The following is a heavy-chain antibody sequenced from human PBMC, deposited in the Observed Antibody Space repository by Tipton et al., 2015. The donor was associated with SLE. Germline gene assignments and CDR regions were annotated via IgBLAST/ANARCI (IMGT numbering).Heavy chain of an antibody. CDR3: ASGAGDWYFDL. CDR2: IYTSGST. V-gene: IGHV4-61*09. CDR1: GGSISSGSYY. Sequence: TLSLTCTVSGGSISSGSYYWSWIRQPAGKGLEWIGHIYTSGSTNYNPSLKSRVTISVDTSKNQFSLKLSSVTAADTAVYYWASGAGDWYFDLWGRGTLVTVSS. D-gene: IGHD3-10*01. J-gene: IGHJ2*01.